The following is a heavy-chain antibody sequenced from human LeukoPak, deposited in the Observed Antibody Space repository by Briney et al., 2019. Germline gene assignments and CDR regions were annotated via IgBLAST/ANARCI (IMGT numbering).Heavy chain of an antibody. V-gene: IGHV3-48*04. CDR2: ISSSGSTI. Sequence: PGGSLILSCAASGFTFSSYGMHWVRQAPGKGLEWVSYISSSGSTIYYADSVKGRFTISRDNAKNSLYLQMNSLRAEDTAVYYCARDGPYYYDSSGYDYWGQGTLVTVSS. CDR3: ARDGPYYYDSSGYDY. D-gene: IGHD3-22*01. J-gene: IGHJ4*02. CDR1: GFTFSSYG.